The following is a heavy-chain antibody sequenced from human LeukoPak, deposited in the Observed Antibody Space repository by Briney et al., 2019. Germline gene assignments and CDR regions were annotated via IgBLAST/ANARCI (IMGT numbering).Heavy chain of an antibody. V-gene: IGHV1-18*01. Sequence: GASVKVSCKASGYTFTSYVISWVRQAPGQGLEWMGWISAYNGNTNYAQKLQGRVTMTTDTSTSTAYMELRSLRSDDTAMYYCAREGLGSWDYYYYGMDVWGQGTTVTVSS. CDR2: ISAYNGNT. J-gene: IGHJ6*02. CDR1: GYTFTSYV. CDR3: AREGLGSWDYYYYGMDV. D-gene: IGHD6-13*01.